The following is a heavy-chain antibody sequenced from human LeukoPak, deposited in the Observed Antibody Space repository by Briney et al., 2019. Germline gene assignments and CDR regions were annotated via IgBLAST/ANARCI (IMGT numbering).Heavy chain of an antibody. CDR3: ARAFKAERWLHYNLYYYYMDV. V-gene: IGHV1-46*01. D-gene: IGHD5-24*01. Sequence: ASVKVSCKASGYTFTSYYMHWVRQAPGQGLEWMGIINPSGGSTSYAQKFQGRVTMTRDTSTSTVYMELSSLRSEDTAVYYCARAFKAERWLHYNLYYYYMDVWGKGTTVTISS. CDR2: INPSGGST. J-gene: IGHJ6*03. CDR1: GYTFTSYY.